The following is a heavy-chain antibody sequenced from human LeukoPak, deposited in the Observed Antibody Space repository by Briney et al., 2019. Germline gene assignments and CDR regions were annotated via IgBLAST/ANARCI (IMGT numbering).Heavy chain of an antibody. Sequence: GGSLRLYCAASGFTFSNAWMSWVRQAPGKGLEWVGRIKSKTDGGTTDYAAPVKGRFTISRDDSKNTLYLQMNSLKTEGTAVYYCTTPNYDILTGYQITDYWGQGTLVTVSS. CDR2: IKSKTDGGTT. CDR1: GFTFSNAW. CDR3: TTPNYDILTGYQITDY. D-gene: IGHD3-9*01. V-gene: IGHV3-15*01. J-gene: IGHJ4*02.